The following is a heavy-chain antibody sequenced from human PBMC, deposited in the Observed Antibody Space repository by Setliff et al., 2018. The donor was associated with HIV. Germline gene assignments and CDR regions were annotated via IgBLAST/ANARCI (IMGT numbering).Heavy chain of an antibody. J-gene: IGHJ4*02. V-gene: IGHV4-38-2*01. CDR2: IYHSGST. Sequence: SETLSLTCVVSTYSISSGFYWAWIRQPPGKGLEWIGSIYHSGSTYYNPSLKSRVTISIDTSKNQFSLRLTSVTAADTAVYYCARLLSGDYYGSGSYFDYWGQGTLVTVSS. CDR3: ARLLSGDYYGSGSYFDY. CDR1: TYSISSGFY. D-gene: IGHD3-10*01.